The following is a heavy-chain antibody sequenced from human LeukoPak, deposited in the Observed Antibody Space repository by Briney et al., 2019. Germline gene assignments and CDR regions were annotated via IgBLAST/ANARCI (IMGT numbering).Heavy chain of an antibody. J-gene: IGHJ5*02. V-gene: IGHV7-4-1*02. CDR1: GYTFTSYA. CDR2: INTNTGNP. CDR3: ARVTRGGIAAAGTLKTNNWFDP. Sequence: GASVKVSCKASGYTFTSYAMNWVRQAPGQGLEWMGWINTNTGNPTYAQGFAGRFVFSLDTSVSTAYLQISSLKAEDTAVYYCARVTRGGIAAAGTLKTNNWFDPWGQGTLVTVSS. D-gene: IGHD6-13*01.